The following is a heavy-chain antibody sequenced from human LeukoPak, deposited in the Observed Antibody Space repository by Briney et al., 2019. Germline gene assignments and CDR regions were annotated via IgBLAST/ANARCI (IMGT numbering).Heavy chain of an antibody. J-gene: IGHJ1*01. CDR2: INHSGST. CDR1: GGSISSYY. CDR3: ARGPGGLSKLVVPAATVGRPYFQH. Sequence: PSETLSLTCTVSGGSISSYYWSWIRQPPGKGLEWIGEINHSGSTNYNPSLKSRVTISVDTSKNQFSLKLSSVTAADTAVYYCARGPGGLSKLVVPAATVGRPYFQHWGQGTLVTVSS. V-gene: IGHV4-34*01. D-gene: IGHD2-2*01.